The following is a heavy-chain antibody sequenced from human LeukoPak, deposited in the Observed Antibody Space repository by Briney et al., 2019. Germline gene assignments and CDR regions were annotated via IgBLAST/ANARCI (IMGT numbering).Heavy chain of an antibody. Sequence: SSETLSLTCAVYGGSFSGYYWSWIGQPPGKGLEWSGEINHSGSTNYNPSLKSRVTISVDTSKNQFSLKLSSVTAADTAVYYCASLRGSRDYWGQGTLVTVSS. CDR3: ASLRGSRDY. J-gene: IGHJ4*02. D-gene: IGHD3-16*01. V-gene: IGHV4-34*01. CDR2: INHSGST. CDR1: GGSFSGYY.